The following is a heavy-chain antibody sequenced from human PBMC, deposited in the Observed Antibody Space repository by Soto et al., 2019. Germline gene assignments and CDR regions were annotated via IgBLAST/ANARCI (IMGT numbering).Heavy chain of an antibody. CDR2: ISSSSSYI. V-gene: IGHV3-21*01. CDR1: GFTFSSYS. Sequence: GGSLRLSCAASGFTFSSYSMNWVRQAPGKGLEWVSSISSSSSYIYYADSVKGRFTISRDNAKNSLYLQMNSLRAEDTAVYYCARVPSGYDLALHYFDYWGQGTLVTVSS. CDR3: ARVPSGYDLALHYFDY. J-gene: IGHJ4*02. D-gene: IGHD5-12*01.